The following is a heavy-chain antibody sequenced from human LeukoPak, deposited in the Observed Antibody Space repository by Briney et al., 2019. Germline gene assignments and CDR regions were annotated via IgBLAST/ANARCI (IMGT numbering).Heavy chain of an antibody. CDR2: INPNSGGT. Sequence: ASVKVSCKASGYTFTGYYMHWVRQAPGQGLEWMGRINPNSGGTNYAQKFQGRVTMTRDTSISTAYMELSRLRSDDTAVYYCARGEDSSGYYXPIDYWGQGTLVXVSS. CDR3: ARGEDSSGYYXPIDY. J-gene: IGHJ4*02. D-gene: IGHD3-22*01. CDR1: GYTFTGYY. V-gene: IGHV1-2*06.